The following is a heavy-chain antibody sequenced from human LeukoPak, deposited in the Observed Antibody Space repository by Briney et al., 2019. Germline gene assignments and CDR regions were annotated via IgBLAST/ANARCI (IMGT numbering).Heavy chain of an antibody. CDR3: ARSNQADDY. D-gene: IGHD4-11*01. CDR1: GFTFSSYW. CDR2: VNPGGSST. V-gene: IGHV3-74*01. J-gene: IGHJ4*02. Sequence: GGSLRLSCAAAGFTFSSYWMHWVRPVPGKGLVWVSRVNPGGSSTAYADSVKGRFSISRDNARNTLYLQMNSLRDEDTAVYYCARSNQADDYWGQGTLVTVSS.